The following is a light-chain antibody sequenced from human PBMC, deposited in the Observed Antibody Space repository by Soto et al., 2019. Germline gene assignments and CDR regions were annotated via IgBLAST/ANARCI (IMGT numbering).Light chain of an antibody. J-gene: IGKJ1*01. CDR1: RGIGDT. Sequence: EIIMTQSPSTLSVSPGEGVTLSCRASRGIGDTLAWYQNKPGQTTRLLIYDTSARATGVPARFSGSRSGTEYPLTVNRLPSEDFAVYYCQQYNNWWTFGPGTKVDIK. CDR2: DTS. CDR3: QQYNNWWT. V-gene: IGKV3-15*01.